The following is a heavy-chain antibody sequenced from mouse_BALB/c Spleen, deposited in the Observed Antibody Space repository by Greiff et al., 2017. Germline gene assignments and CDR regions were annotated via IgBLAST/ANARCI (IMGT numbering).Heavy chain of an antibody. V-gene: IGHV1S56*01. CDR2: IYPGNVNT. Sequence: QVQLQQSGPELVKPGASVRISCKASGYTFTSYYIHWVKQRPGQGLEWIGWIYPGNVNTKYNEKFKGKATLTADKSSSTAYMQLSSLTSEDSAVYFCARCYDGYFPHYFDYWGQGTTLTVSS. D-gene: IGHD2-3*01. CDR3: ARCYDGYFPHYFDY. CDR1: GYTFTSYY. J-gene: IGHJ2*01.